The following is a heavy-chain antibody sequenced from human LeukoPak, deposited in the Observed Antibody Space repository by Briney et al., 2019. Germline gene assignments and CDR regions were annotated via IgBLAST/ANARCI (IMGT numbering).Heavy chain of an antibody. CDR2: IYYSGTT. Sequence: SETLSLTCTVSGGSISSSNYYWGWIRQPPGKGLEWIGSIYYSGTTYYNPSLKSRVTISVDTSKNQFSLKLSSVTAADTAVYYCARHGQWLVMINYWGQGTLVTVSS. J-gene: IGHJ4*02. CDR1: GGSISSSNYY. CDR3: ARHGQWLVMINY. V-gene: IGHV4-39*01. D-gene: IGHD6-19*01.